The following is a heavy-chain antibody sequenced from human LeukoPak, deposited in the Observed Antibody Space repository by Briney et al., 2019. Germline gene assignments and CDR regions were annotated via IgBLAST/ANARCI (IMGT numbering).Heavy chain of an antibody. CDR1: GFIFSDQN. CDR3: AKGPLRYSGYGNDY. D-gene: IGHD5-12*01. V-gene: IGHV3-23*01. Sequence: GGSLRLSCAASGFIFSDQNMNWVRQAPGKGLEWVSGISGSGGSTYYADSVKGRFTISRDNSKNTLYLQMNSLRAEDTAVYYCAKGPLRYSGYGNDYWGQGTLVTVSS. J-gene: IGHJ4*02. CDR2: ISGSGGST.